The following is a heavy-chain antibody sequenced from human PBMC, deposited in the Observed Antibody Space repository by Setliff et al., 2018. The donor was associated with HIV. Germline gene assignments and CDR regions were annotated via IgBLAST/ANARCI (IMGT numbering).Heavy chain of an antibody. V-gene: IGHV3-11*04. CDR3: ARDYCSGGTCYSDLYYLDL. D-gene: IGHD2-15*01. CDR2: IRGSGSGDTT. CDR1: GFTFSDYH. J-gene: IGHJ4*02. Sequence: GESLKISCVASGFTFSDYHISWIRQAPGKGLEWVSTIRGSGSGDTTHYADFVKGRFTISRDNSKNSLFLQMNSLKAEDTAVYYCARDYCSGGTCYSDLYYLDLWGRGTLVTVSS.